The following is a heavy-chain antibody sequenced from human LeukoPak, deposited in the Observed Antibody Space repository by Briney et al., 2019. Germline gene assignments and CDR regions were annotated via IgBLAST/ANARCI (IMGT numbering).Heavy chain of an antibody. CDR1: GFTFSSYS. Sequence: GGSLRLSCAASGFTFSSYSMNWVRQAPGKGLEWVSSISSDSSYIHYADSLEGRFTISRDNANNSLCLQMNSLRAEDTAVYYCAVNHRDGYSELGYWGQGTLVTVSS. CDR3: AVNHRDGYSELGY. CDR2: ISSDSSYI. D-gene: IGHD5-24*01. V-gene: IGHV3-21*01. J-gene: IGHJ4*02.